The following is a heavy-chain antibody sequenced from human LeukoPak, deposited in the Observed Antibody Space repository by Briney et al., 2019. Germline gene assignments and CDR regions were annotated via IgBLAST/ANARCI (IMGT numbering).Heavy chain of an antibody. CDR3: ARIAPEWLLTSYFVY. Sequence: SETLSLTCTVSGGSISSYYSSWIRQPPGKGLEWIGYIYYSGSTNYIPSLKSRVTISVDTSKNQFSLKLSSVPAADTAVYDCARIAPEWLLTSYFVYWGEGTLVTVSS. CDR2: IYYSGST. D-gene: IGHD3-3*01. V-gene: IGHV4-59*01. CDR1: GGSISSYY. J-gene: IGHJ4*02.